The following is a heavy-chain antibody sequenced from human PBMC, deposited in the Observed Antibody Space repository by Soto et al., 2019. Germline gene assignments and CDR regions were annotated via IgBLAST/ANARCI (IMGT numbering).Heavy chain of an antibody. V-gene: IGHV3-23*01. Sequence: GGSLRLSCAASGFTFSSYAMSWVRQAPGKGLEWVSAISGSGGSTYYADSVKGRLTISRDNSKNTLYLQMNSLRAEDTAVYYCAKDPYCSGGSCRGWFDPWGQGTLVTVSS. D-gene: IGHD2-15*01. J-gene: IGHJ5*02. CDR2: ISGSGGST. CDR3: AKDPYCSGGSCRGWFDP. CDR1: GFTFSSYA.